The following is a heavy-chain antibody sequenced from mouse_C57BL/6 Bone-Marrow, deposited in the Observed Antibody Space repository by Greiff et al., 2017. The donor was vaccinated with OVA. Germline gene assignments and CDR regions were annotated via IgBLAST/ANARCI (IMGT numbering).Heavy chain of an antibody. Sequence: VQLQQPGAELVKPGASVKLSCKASGYTFTSYWMQWVKQRPGQGLEWIGEIDPSDSYTNYNQKFKGKATLTVDTSSSTAYMQLSSLTSEDSAVYYCARWGFHWYFDVWGTGTTVTVSS. J-gene: IGHJ1*03. V-gene: IGHV1-50*01. CDR3: ARWGFHWYFDV. CDR1: GYTFTSYW. CDR2: IDPSDSYT.